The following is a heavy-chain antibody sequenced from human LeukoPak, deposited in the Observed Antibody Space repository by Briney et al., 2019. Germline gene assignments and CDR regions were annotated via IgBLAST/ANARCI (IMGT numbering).Heavy chain of an antibody. J-gene: IGHJ4*02. CDR2: IWYDGSNK. D-gene: IGHD6-13*01. CDR1: GFTFSSYG. V-gene: IGHV3-33*01. Sequence: PGGSLRLSCAASGFTFSSYGMHWVRQAPGKGLEWVAVIWYDGSNKYYADSVKGRFTISRDNSKNTLYLQMNSLRAEDTAVYYCARAQSSSSWSREYFDYWGQGTLVTVSS. CDR3: ARAQSSSSWSREYFDY.